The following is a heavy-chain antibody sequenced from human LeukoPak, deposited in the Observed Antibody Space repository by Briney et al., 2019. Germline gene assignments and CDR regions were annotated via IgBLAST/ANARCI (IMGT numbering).Heavy chain of an antibody. CDR3: ARYSRGFGY. CDR1: GGSITSYY. Sequence: PSETLSLTCTVSGGSITSYYWIWMRQPPAKGLEWIGNIYYSGSTNYNPSLKSRVTISVDTSKNQFSLRLSSVTAADTAVYYCARYSRGFGYWGQGTLVTVSS. J-gene: IGHJ4*02. V-gene: IGHV4-59*01. CDR2: IYYSGST. D-gene: IGHD4-11*01.